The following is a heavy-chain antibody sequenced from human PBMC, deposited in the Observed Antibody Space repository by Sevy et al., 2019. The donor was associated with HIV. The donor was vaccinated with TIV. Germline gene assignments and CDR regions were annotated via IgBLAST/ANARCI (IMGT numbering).Heavy chain of an antibody. Sequence: ASVKVSCRTSGYTFTHYRLNWVRQAPGEGLEWMGRITTYNGYTYYAQQLQGRVTITRDTSTTTTYMELRSLTSDDTAIYYCARGDYAWDYWGQGTLVTVSS. J-gene: IGHJ4*02. CDR1: GYTFTHYR. CDR2: ITTYNGYT. CDR3: ARGDYAWDY. D-gene: IGHD4-17*01. V-gene: IGHV1-18*01.